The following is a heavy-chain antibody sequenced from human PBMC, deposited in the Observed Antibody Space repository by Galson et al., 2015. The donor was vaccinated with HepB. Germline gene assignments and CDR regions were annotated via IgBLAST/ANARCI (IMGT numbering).Heavy chain of an antibody. CDR2: VIPIRGIT. J-gene: IGHJ4*02. CDR3: AREASGYSYGYGDRLDY. Sequence: SVKVSCTASGCTFSSYTISWVRQAPGQGLEWMGRVIPIRGITNYAQKFQGRVTITADKSTSTAYMELSSLRSEDTAVYYCAREASGYSYGYGDRLDYWGQGTLVTVSS. V-gene: IGHV1-69*04. D-gene: IGHD5-18*01. CDR1: GCTFSSYT.